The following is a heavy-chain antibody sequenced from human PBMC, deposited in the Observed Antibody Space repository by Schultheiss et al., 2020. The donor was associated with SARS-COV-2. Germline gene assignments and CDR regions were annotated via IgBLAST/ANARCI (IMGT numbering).Heavy chain of an antibody. CDR2: INHSGST. J-gene: IGHJ4*02. V-gene: IGHV4-34*01. CDR1: GFIFGDY. CDR3: ARAGRWLLYFDY. D-gene: IGHD5-24*01. Sequence: GSLRLSCAASGFIFGDYWSWIRQPPGKGLEWIGEINHSGSTNYNPSLKSRVTISVDTSKNQFSLKLSSVTAADTAVYYCARAGRWLLYFDYWGQGTLVTVSS.